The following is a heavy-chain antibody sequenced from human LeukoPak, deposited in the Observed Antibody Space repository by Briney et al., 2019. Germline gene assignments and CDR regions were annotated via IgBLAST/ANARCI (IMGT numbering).Heavy chain of an antibody. CDR1: GGSISSYY. CDR3: ARDRYSSGWYYFDY. Sequence: SEILSLTCTVSGGSISSYYWSWIRQPAGKGLEWIGRIYTSGSTNYNPSLKSRVTMSVDTSKNQFSLKLSSVTAADTAVYYCARDRYSSGWYYFDYWGQGTLVTVSS. J-gene: IGHJ4*02. V-gene: IGHV4-4*07. D-gene: IGHD6-19*01. CDR2: IYTSGST.